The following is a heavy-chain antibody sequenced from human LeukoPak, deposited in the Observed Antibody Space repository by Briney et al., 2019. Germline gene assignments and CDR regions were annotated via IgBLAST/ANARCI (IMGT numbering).Heavy chain of an antibody. CDR3: AKDGSRVDYYGSGSPGWYFDY. CDR1: GFTFSSYA. CDR2: ISGSGGST. Sequence: PGGSLRLSRAASGFTFSSYAMSWVRQAPGKGLEWVSAISGSGGSTYYADSVKGRFTISRDSSKNTLYLQMNSLRAEDTAVYYCAKDGSRVDYYGSGSPGWYFDYWGQGTLVTVSS. J-gene: IGHJ4*02. V-gene: IGHV3-23*01. D-gene: IGHD3-10*01.